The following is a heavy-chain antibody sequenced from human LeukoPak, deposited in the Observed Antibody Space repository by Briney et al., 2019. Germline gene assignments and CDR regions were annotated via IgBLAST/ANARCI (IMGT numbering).Heavy chain of an antibody. V-gene: IGHV3-9*01. CDR1: GFTFDDYA. Sequence: GGSLRLSCAASGFTFDDYAMHWVRQAPGKGLEWVSGISWNSGSIDYADSVKGRFTISRDNAKNSLYLQMNSLRADDTALYYCAKDIQGSGWRFDYWGPGTLVTVSS. CDR2: ISWNSGSI. J-gene: IGHJ4*02. D-gene: IGHD6-19*01. CDR3: AKDIQGSGWRFDY.